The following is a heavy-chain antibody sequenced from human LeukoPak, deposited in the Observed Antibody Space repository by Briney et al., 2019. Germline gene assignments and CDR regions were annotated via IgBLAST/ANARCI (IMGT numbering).Heavy chain of an antibody. Sequence: SETLSLTCAVYGGSFSGYYWSWIRQPPGKGLEWIGEINHSGSTNYNPSLKSRVTISVDTSKNQFSLKLSSVTAADTAVYYCARGGRLLGTTGLTHYYYHYYMDVWGKGTTVTVSS. CDR2: INHSGST. D-gene: IGHD4-17*01. V-gene: IGHV4-34*01. CDR3: ARGGRLLGTTGLTHYYYHYYMDV. J-gene: IGHJ6*03. CDR1: GGSFSGYY.